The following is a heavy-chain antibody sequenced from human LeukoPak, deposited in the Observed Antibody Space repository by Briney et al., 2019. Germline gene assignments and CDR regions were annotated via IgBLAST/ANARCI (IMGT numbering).Heavy chain of an antibody. V-gene: IGHV1-2*04. CDR2: INPNSGDT. D-gene: IGHD3-22*01. CDR1: GYTFTTYY. Sequence: GASVKVSCKASGYTFTTYYINWVRQAPGQGLEWMGWINPNSGDTNYAQKFQGWVTMTRDTSISTAYMEMSRLTSDDTAVFYCARGGPYYDSSRANDLNYWGQGTLVTVSS. J-gene: IGHJ4*02. CDR3: ARGGPYYDSSRANDLNY.